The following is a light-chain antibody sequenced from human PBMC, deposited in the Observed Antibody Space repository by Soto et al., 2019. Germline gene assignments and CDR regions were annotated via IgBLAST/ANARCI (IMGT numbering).Light chain of an antibody. Sequence: EIVLTQSPGSLSLSPGERATLSCRASQSVSSSFFAWYQQKPGQAPSLLIYGASRRATGVPDRFSGSGSGTDFTLSISSLEPEDFAVYYCQQYGSSVTFGQGTKVEIK. V-gene: IGKV3-20*01. CDR3: QQYGSSVT. CDR1: QSVSSSF. J-gene: IGKJ1*01. CDR2: GAS.